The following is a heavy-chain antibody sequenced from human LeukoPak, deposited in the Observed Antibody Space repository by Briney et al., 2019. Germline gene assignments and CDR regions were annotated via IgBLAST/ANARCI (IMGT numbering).Heavy chain of an antibody. CDR3: AKVFLQQLVPLDY. J-gene: IGHJ4*02. V-gene: IGHV3-23*01. CDR1: AITFSTYA. CDR2: ISGGAGST. D-gene: IGHD6-13*01. Sequence: GGSLRLSCAASAITFSTYAMSWVRQAPGKGLECVSVISGGAGSTYYADSVKGRFTISRDNSKNTLYLQMNSLRAEDTAVYYCAKVFLQQLVPLDYWGQGTPVTVSS.